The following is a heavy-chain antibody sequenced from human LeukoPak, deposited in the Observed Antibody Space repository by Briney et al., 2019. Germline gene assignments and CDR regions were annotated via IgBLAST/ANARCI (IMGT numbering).Heavy chain of an antibody. CDR1: GFTSRSFA. CDR3: ARARRSGQQSYYFDY. CDR2: LRSDGATT. J-gene: IGHJ4*02. D-gene: IGHD6-19*01. V-gene: IGHV3-64*02. Sequence: GGSLRLSCAASGFTSRSFAMPWIRQAPGKGLEYVSALRSDGATTYYADSVKGRFIISRDNSKNTLYLQMGSLRSEDMGVYYCARARRSGQQSYYFDYWGQGTPVTVSS.